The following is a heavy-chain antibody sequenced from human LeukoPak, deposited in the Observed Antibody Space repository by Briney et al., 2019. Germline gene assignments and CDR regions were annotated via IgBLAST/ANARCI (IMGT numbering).Heavy chain of an antibody. D-gene: IGHD3-16*02. CDR1: GFTFSRYW. Sequence: GGSLRLSCAASGFTFSRYWLHWVRQAPGKGLVWVSRINSDGSSTNYADSVKGRFTISRDNAKNTLYLQMNSLRAEDTAVYYCATFTEKVHYHYTANLWGQGTLVIVS. V-gene: IGHV3-74*01. J-gene: IGHJ4*02. CDR2: INSDGSST. CDR3: ATFTEKVHYHYTANL.